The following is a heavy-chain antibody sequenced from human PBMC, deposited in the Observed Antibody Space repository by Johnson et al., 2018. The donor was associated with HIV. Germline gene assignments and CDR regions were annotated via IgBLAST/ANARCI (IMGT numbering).Heavy chain of an antibody. CDR1: RFTFSSNY. CDR3: ARDITPHKEGDAFDI. Sequence: VQLVESGGGLVQPGGSLRLSCAASRFTFSSNYMSWVRQAPGKGLEWVSGINWDGTYTGYVGSVKDRFTISRDNGKNSLYLQMNSLRAEDTAVYYCARDITPHKEGDAFDIWGQGTMVTVSS. V-gene: IGHV3-20*04. J-gene: IGHJ3*02. CDR2: INWDGTYT. D-gene: IGHD1-14*01.